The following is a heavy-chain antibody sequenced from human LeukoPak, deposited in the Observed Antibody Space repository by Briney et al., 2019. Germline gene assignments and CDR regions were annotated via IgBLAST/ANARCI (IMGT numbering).Heavy chain of an antibody. D-gene: IGHD2-15*01. CDR3: ARVECGGSCAKSFDY. CDR1: GYTFTGYY. J-gene: IGHJ4*02. CDR2: INPNSGGT. Sequence: GASVKVSCKASGYTFTGYYMHWVGQAPGQGLAWMGWINPNSGGTNYAQKFQGRVTMTRDTSISTAYMELSRLRSDDTAVYYWARVECGGSCAKSFDYWGQGTLVTVSS. V-gene: IGHV1-2*02.